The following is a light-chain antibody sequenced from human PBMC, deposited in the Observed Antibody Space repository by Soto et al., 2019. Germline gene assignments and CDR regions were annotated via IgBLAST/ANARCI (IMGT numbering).Light chain of an antibody. Sequence: DIQMTQSPSTLSASVGDRVTITCRASQSISSWVAWYQQKPGKAPKLLIYKASSLEGGIPSRFSGSGSETEFTLTISSLQPEDVATYYCQQYNSYQYTFGQGTKLEIK. CDR2: KAS. V-gene: IGKV1-5*03. CDR1: QSISSW. J-gene: IGKJ2*01. CDR3: QQYNSYQYT.